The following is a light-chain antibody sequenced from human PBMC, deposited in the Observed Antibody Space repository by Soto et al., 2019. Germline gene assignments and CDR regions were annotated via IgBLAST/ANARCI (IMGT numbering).Light chain of an antibody. CDR1: QSLGTNF. CDR3: QHYGVSHRT. Sequence: EIVLTQSPGTLSLSPGESGTLSCRASQSLGTNFLAWFQQKPGQAPRLLIYGASTRATGIPDRFSGSGSGTDFTLTITRLEPEDSAVYYCQHYGVSHRTFGQGTKVQIK. J-gene: IGKJ1*01. V-gene: IGKV3-20*01. CDR2: GAS.